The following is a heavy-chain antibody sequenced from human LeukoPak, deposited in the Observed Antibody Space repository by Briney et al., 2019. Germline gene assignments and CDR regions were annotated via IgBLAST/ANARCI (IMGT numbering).Heavy chain of an antibody. CDR1: GYTFTSYY. V-gene: IGHV1-46*01. CDR2: INPSGGST. D-gene: IGHD5-12*01. CDR3: ARGESSGYVRTVLWGPKPDY. J-gene: IGHJ4*02. Sequence: ASVKVSCKASGYTFTSYYMHWVRQAPGQGLEWMGIINPSGGSTSYAQKFQGRVTMTRDTSTSTVYMELSSLRSEDTAVYYCARGESSGYVRTVLWGPKPDYWGQGTLVTVSS.